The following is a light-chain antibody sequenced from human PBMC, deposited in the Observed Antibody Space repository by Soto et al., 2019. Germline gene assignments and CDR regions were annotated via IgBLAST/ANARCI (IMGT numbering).Light chain of an antibody. CDR2: AAS. J-gene: IGKJ1*01. CDR3: QQSYNTTWT. Sequence: DIQMTQSPSSLSESAGDRVTITCRASQGISTYLNWYQQKPGKAPKLLIYAASSLQGGVPSRFSGSGSETDFTLTISSLQPEDFATYSCQQSYNTTWTFGQGTKVDIK. CDR1: QGISTY. V-gene: IGKV1-39*01.